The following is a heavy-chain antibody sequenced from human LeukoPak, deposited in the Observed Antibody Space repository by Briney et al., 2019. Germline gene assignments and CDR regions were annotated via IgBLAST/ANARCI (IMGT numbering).Heavy chain of an antibody. Sequence: PGGSLRLSCAASGFTFSSYAMSWVRQAPGKGLEWVSAISGSGGSTYYADSVKGRFTISRDNSKNTLYLQMNSLRAEDTAVYYCAGGIVASSGYYYGSFDYWGQGTLVTVSS. CDR3: AGGIVASSGYYYGSFDY. CDR1: GFTFSSYA. D-gene: IGHD3-22*01. V-gene: IGHV3-23*01. CDR2: ISGSGGST. J-gene: IGHJ4*02.